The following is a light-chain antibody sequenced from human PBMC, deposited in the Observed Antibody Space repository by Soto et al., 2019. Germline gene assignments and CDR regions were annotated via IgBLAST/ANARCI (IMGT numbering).Light chain of an antibody. CDR1: QRISTW. V-gene: IGKV1-5*01. J-gene: IGKJ4*01. CDR2: DAS. CDR3: QQYGSSLLT. Sequence: DIQMTQSPSTLSAFVGDRVTITCRASQRISTWLAWYKQTPGKAPTLLIYDASILKSGVPSTFKGNGSGTEFTLTISRLQPEDFEVYYCQQYGSSLLTFGGGTKVDIK.